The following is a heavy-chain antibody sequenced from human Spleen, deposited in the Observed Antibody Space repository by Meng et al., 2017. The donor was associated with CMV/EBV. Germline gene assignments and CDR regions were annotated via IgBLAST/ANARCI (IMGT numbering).Heavy chain of an antibody. J-gene: IGHJ3*01. V-gene: IGHV3-21*01. CDR2: ISSSGSYM. Sequence: GESLKISCAASGLTFSSYGMSWVRQAPGKGLEWVSHISSSGSYMYYADSLKGRVTVSRDNARNSLYLLMNSLRAEDTAIYYCARFVTGGSIDPFDVWGQGTMVTVSS. CDR1: GLTFSSYG. D-gene: IGHD1-26*01. CDR3: ARFVTGGSIDPFDV.